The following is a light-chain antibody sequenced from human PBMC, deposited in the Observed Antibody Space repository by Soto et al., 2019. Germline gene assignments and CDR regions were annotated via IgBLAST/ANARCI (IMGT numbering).Light chain of an antibody. CDR3: QQDNSYT. Sequence: DIQMTQSPSTLSASVGDRVTITCRASQSISSWLAWYQQKPGKAPKLLIYKASSLESGFPSRFSGSGSGTEFTLTISSLQPDDFATYYCQQDNSYTFGQGTKVEIK. CDR1: QSISSW. J-gene: IGKJ1*01. CDR2: KAS. V-gene: IGKV1-5*03.